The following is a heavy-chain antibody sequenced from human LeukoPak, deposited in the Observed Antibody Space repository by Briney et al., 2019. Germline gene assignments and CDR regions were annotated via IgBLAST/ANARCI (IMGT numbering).Heavy chain of an antibody. J-gene: IGHJ4*02. V-gene: IGHV3-53*01. CDR2: IYSGGST. Sequence: PGGSLRLSCTACGFTVSSNYMSWVREAPGKGLEWGSVIYSGGSTYYADSVKGRFTISRDNSKNTLYLQMNSLRVEDTAVYYCARDLAPGYSSGLGPVDWGQGTLVSVSS. D-gene: IGHD6-19*01. CDR3: ARDLAPGYSSGLGPVD. CDR1: GFTVSSNY.